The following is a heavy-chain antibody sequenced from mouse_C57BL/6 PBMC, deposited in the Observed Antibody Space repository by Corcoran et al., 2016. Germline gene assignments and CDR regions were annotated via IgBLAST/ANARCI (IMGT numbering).Heavy chain of an antibody. CDR1: GYTFTDYN. J-gene: IGHJ2*01. D-gene: IGHD2-4*01. V-gene: IGHV1-22*01. CDR3: ARIPYDYDEDY. CDR2: INPNNGGT. Sequence: VQLKQSGAELVRPGASVKLSCKASGYTFTDYNMHWVKQSHGKSLEWIGYINPNNGGTSYNQKFKGKATLTVNKSSSTAYMELRSLTSEDSAVYYCARIPYDYDEDYWGQGTTLTVSS.